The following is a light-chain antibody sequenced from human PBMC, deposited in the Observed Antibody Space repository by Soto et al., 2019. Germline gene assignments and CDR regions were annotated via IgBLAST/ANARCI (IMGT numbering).Light chain of an antibody. CDR2: KAS. Sequence: QTTQSPSTLSAFLGDTVISTCRASQSIDTWLAWHQQKPGKAPKLLIYKASSLASGVPSRFSGSGSGSEFTLTISGLQPDDFATYYCLQYNSFRTFGQGTKVDI. CDR1: QSIDTW. J-gene: IGKJ1*01. V-gene: IGKV1-5*03. CDR3: LQYNSFRT.